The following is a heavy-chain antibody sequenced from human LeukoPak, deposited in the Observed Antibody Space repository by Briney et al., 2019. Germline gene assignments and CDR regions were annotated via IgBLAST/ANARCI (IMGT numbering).Heavy chain of an antibody. CDR3: ARKYSSGWSYHFDY. D-gene: IGHD6-19*01. J-gene: IGHJ4*02. CDR1: GYTFTSYY. CDR2: INPSNSYT. V-gene: IGHV1-46*01. Sequence: ASVKVSCKASGYTFTSYYMYWVRQAPGQGLEWMGIINPSNSYTTYAQKFQGRVTVTRDTSTSTVYMELSSLTSEDTAVYYCARKYSSGWSYHFDYWGQGTLVTVSS.